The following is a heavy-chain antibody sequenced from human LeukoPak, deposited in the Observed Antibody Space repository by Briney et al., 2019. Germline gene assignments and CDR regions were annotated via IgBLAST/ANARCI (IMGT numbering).Heavy chain of an antibody. CDR2: IYYSGSI. J-gene: IGHJ6*04. V-gene: IGHV4-59*01. CDR1: GGSISNFY. CDR3: ARSPPIYYFYGLDV. Sequence: PSETLSLTCTVSGGSISNFYWSWIRQPPGKGLEWIGYIYYSGSINYNPSPKSRVTISVDTSKNQFSLNLSSVTAADTAVYYCARSPPIYYFYGLDVWGKGTTVTVSS.